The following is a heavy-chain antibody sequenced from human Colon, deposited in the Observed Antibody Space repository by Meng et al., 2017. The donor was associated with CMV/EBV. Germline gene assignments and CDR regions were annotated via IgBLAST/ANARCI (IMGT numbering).Heavy chain of an antibody. CDR1: GYTFTTYG. D-gene: IGHD3-22*01. V-gene: IGHV1-18*01. Sequence: GESLKISCKASGYTFTTYGLSWVRQAPGQGLEWLGWISAYYGSTTYAQSLQGRLTLTRDTSTNTAYMELGSLRSDDTAVYYCTRESSAPYDGIGFPHYWGQGTLVTVSS. CDR3: TRESSAPYDGIGFPHY. J-gene: IGHJ4*02. CDR2: ISAYYGST.